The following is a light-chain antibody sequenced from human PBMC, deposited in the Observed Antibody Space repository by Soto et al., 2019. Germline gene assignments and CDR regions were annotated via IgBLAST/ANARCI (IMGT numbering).Light chain of an antibody. CDR3: QQYNGYPST. Sequence: DIQMTQSPPTLSASVGDRVTITCRASQSINNWLAWYQQTPGKAPKLLIYKASSLGSGVPSRFSGSGSGTEFTLTISSLQPDDFATYYCQQYNGYPSTFGQGTKVEIK. J-gene: IGKJ1*01. CDR2: KAS. V-gene: IGKV1-5*03. CDR1: QSINNW.